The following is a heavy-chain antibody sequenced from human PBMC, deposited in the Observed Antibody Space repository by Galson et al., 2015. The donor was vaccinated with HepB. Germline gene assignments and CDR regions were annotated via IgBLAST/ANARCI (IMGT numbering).Heavy chain of an antibody. Sequence: SLRLSCAASGFTFSNYAMHWVRQAPGKGLEYVSHTNNNGGSTHHADSVKGRFTISRDSSKNTLYLQMSSLRSEDTAVYYCVKDRGSTPRDFDYWGQGTLVTASS. J-gene: IGHJ4*02. V-gene: IGHV3-64D*06. D-gene: IGHD3-10*01. CDR3: VKDRGSTPRDFDY. CDR1: GFTFSNYA. CDR2: TNNNGGST.